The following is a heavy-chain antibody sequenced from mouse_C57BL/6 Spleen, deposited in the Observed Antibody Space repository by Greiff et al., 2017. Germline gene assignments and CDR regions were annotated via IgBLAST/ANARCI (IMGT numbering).Heavy chain of an antibody. D-gene: IGHD1-1*01. CDR2: IDPSDSYT. V-gene: IGHV1-69*01. CDR3: ARGPGSSYDWFAY. CDR1: GYTFTSYW. Sequence: QVQLKQPGAELVMPGASVKLSCKASGYTFTSYWMHWVKQRPGQGLEWIGEIDPSDSYTNYNQKFKGKSTLTVDKSSSTAYMQLSSLTSEDSAVYYCARGPGSSYDWFAYWGQGTLVTVSA. J-gene: IGHJ3*01.